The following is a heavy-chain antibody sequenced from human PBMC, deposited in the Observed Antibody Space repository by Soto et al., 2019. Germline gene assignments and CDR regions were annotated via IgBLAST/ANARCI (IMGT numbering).Heavy chain of an antibody. V-gene: IGHV1-18*04. Sequence: ASVKVSCKASGYTFTSYGISWVRQAPGQGLEWMGWISAYNGNTNYAQKLQGRVTMTADTSTSTAYMELRSLRSDDTAVYYCAREWDCSSTSCYPDYWGQGTLVTVSS. CDR3: AREWDCSSTSCYPDY. CDR2: ISAYNGNT. CDR1: GYTFTSYG. J-gene: IGHJ4*02. D-gene: IGHD2-2*01.